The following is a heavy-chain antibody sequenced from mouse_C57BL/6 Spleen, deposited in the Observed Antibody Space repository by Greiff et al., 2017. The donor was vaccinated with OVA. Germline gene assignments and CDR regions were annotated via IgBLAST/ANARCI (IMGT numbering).Heavy chain of an antibody. D-gene: IGHD1-1*01. CDR1: GYTFTDYY. CDR3: ALTTRGPNWYFDV. CDR2: INPNNGGT. V-gene: IGHV1-26*01. Sequence: VQLQQSGPELVKPGASVKISCKASGYTFTDYYMNWVKQSHGKSLEWIGDINPNNGGTSYNQKFKGKATLTVDKSSSTAYMELRSLTSEDSAVYYCALTTRGPNWYFDVWGTGTTVTVSS. J-gene: IGHJ1*03.